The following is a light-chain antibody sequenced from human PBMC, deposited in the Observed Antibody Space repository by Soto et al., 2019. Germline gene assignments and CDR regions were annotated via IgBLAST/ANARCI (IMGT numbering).Light chain of an antibody. J-gene: IGKJ2*01. CDR3: QQYGSSPYT. CDR2: GAS. Sequence: EIGLTQSPGTLSLSPGERATLSCRASQSVTSSYLAWYQKKPGQAPRLLIYGASNRANGIPDRFSGSGSGTDFTLTISTLEPEDFAVYYCQQYGSSPYTFGQGTKLEIK. V-gene: IGKV3-20*01. CDR1: QSVTSSY.